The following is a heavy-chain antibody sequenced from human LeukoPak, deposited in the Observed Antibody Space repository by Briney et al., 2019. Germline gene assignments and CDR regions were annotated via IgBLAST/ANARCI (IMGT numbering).Heavy chain of an antibody. CDR2: VNANSGGT. J-gene: IGHJ3*01. CDR1: GYTFTGHY. CDR3: ARSVAPRDAFDV. Sequence: ASVKVSCKASGYTFTGHYMHWVRQAPGQGLEWMGWVNANSGGTNYAQKFQGRVTMTRDTSISTAYMELSRLRSDDTAVYYCARSVAPRDAFDVWGQGTMVTVSS. V-gene: IGHV1-2*02.